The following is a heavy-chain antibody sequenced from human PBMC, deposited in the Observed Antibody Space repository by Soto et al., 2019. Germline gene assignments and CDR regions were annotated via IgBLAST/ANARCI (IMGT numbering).Heavy chain of an antibody. CDR1: GFKYTDFA. Sequence: VQLVESGGGEVQPGRSLRLSCAASGFKYTDFALRWVRQAPGKGLEWVAIISYDGSDKYYADSVKGRFVISRDNPKNTLYLEMTSLRPEDTAVYFCARRAWDSYYAIDVWGQGTTVTVFS. V-gene: IGHV3-30*09. J-gene: IGHJ6*02. CDR3: ARRAWDSYYAIDV. CDR2: ISYDGSDK. D-gene: IGHD3-22*01.